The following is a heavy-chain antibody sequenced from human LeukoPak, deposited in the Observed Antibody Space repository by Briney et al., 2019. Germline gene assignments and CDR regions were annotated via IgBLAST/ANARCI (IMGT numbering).Heavy chain of an antibody. J-gene: IGHJ5*02. Sequence: SETLSLTCTVSGGSISSYYWSWIRQPPGKGLEWIGYIYYSGSTNYNPSLKSRVTISVDTSKNQFSLKLSSVTAADTAVYHCARGYSSGWYRDPLNWFDPWGQGTLVTVSS. CDR2: IYYSGST. V-gene: IGHV4-59*01. CDR1: GGSISSYY. D-gene: IGHD6-19*01. CDR3: ARGYSSGWYRDPLNWFDP.